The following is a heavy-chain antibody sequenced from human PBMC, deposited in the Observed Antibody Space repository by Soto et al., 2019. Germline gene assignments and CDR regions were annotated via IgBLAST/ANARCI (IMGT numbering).Heavy chain of an antibody. CDR3: ARDGYGYNPAPFDY. D-gene: IGHD5-18*01. V-gene: IGHV1-69*01. Sequence: KVSCKASGGTFSSYAISWVRQAPGQGLEWMGGIIPIFGTANYAQKFQGRVTITADESTSTAYMELSSLRSEDTAVYYCARDGYGYNPAPFDYWGQGTLVTVSS. CDR2: IIPIFGTA. CDR1: GGTFSSYA. J-gene: IGHJ4*02.